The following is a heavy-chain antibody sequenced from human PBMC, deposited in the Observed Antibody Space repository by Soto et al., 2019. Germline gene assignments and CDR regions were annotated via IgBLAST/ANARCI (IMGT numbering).Heavy chain of an antibody. D-gene: IGHD4-17*01. CDR3: TTSAPYGDRTDIDY. CDR1: GFTFSNAW. Sequence: EVQLVESGGGLVKPGGSLRLSCAASGFTFSNAWMSWVRQAPGKGLEWVGRIKSKTDGGTTDYAAPVKGRFTISRDDSKNTLYLKMNSLKTEDTAVYYCTTSAPYGDRTDIDYWGQGTLVTVSS. CDR2: IKSKTDGGTT. J-gene: IGHJ4*02. V-gene: IGHV3-15*01.